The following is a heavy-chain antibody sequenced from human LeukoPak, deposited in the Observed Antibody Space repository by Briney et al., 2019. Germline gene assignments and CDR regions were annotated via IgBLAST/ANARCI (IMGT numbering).Heavy chain of an antibody. Sequence: GGTLRVSCAASGFTFSNYAMSWVRQAPGTGLEWVSGISASGGSTYYAHSVNGRFTISRDNSKNTVSLQMDSLRAEDTALYYCAKSNGYTNSWYDYWGQGTLVSVSS. CDR2: ISASGGST. CDR1: GFTFSNYA. CDR3: AKSNGYTNSWYDY. J-gene: IGHJ4*02. D-gene: IGHD6-13*01. V-gene: IGHV3-23*01.